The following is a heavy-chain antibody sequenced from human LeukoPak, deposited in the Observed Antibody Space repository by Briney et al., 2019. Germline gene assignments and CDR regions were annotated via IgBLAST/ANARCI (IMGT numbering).Heavy chain of an antibody. CDR3: ARDAPLYGSGSPGHLDY. CDR2: ISNSNSPI. D-gene: IGHD3-10*01. J-gene: IGHJ4*02. V-gene: IGHV3-11*04. Sequence: GGSLRLSCAASGFTFRDYYMSWIRQAPGKGLEWISYISNSNSPIYYADSVKGRFTISRDNAKNSLYLQMNSLRAEDTAVYYCARDAPLYGSGSPGHLDYWGRGTLVTVSS. CDR1: GFTFRDYY.